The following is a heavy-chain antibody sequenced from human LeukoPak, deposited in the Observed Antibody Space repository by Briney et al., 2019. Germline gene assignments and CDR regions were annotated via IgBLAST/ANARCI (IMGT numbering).Heavy chain of an antibody. Sequence: SETLSLTCTVSGGSISSGDYYWSWIRQPPGKGLEWIGYICYSGSTYYNPSLKSRVTISVDTSKNQFSLKLSSVTAADTAVYYCASVTTTDGFDPWGQGTLVTVSS. J-gene: IGHJ5*02. CDR3: ASVTTTDGFDP. CDR2: ICYSGST. V-gene: IGHV4-30-4*01. CDR1: GGSISSGDYY. D-gene: IGHD4-17*01.